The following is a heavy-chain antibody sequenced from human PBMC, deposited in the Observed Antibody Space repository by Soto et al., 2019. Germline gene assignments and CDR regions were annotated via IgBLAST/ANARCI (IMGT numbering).Heavy chain of an antibody. CDR3: VRTGKQWLDRFDY. J-gene: IGHJ4*02. Sequence: SETLSLTCTVSGVSISSYYWSWIRQPPGKGLEWIGYIYYSGSTDYNPSLKSRVTISLDTSKNQFSLKLTSVTAADTAVYYCVRTGKQWLDRFDYWGQGTLVTVSS. CDR1: GVSISSYY. D-gene: IGHD6-19*01. V-gene: IGHV4-59*08. CDR2: IYYSGST.